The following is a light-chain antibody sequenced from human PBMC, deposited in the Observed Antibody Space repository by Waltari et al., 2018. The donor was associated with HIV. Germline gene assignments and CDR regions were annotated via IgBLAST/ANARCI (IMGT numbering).Light chain of an antibody. CDR1: RSDVGGYRY. V-gene: IGLV2-8*01. CDR2: EVS. Sequence: QSALAQPPSASVSPGQSVTISCTGTRSDVGGYRYVSWYQQHPGKAPKLMIYEVSKRPSGVPDRFSGSKSGNAASLTVSGLQAEDEADYYCSSYAGSNNVIFGGGTKLTVL. J-gene: IGLJ2*01. CDR3: SSYAGSNNVI.